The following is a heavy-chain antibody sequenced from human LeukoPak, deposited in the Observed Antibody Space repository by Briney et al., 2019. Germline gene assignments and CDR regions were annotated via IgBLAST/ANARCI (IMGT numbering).Heavy chain of an antibody. D-gene: IGHD1-26*01. J-gene: IGHJ6*03. CDR1: GGSISYHS. CDR3: ARLGSAATGAPPYYYYYVDV. CDR2: IYDNGTT. V-gene: IGHV4-59*11. Sequence: SETLSLTCTVAGGSISYHSWSWIRQTPVKGLEWIANIYDNGTTDYSPSLQTRVTISTDTYETQFSLRLKSVTAADTAVYYCARLGSAATGAPPYYYYYVDVWGKGNTVTVSS.